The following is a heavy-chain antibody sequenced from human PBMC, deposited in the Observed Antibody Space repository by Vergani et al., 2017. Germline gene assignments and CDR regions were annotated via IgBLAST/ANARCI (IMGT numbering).Heavy chain of an antibody. D-gene: IGHD4-17*01. CDR2: IWYDGSNK. Sequence: QVQLVESGGGVVQPGRSLRLSCAASRFTFSSYGMHWVRQAPGKGLEWVAVIWYDGSNKYYADSVKGRFIISRDNSKNTLYLQMNSLRAEDTAVYYCARDGRVDDYGDYAEYVQHWGQGTLVTVSA. CDR3: ARDGRVDDYGDYAEYVQH. V-gene: IGHV3-33*01. J-gene: IGHJ1*01. CDR1: RFTFSSYG.